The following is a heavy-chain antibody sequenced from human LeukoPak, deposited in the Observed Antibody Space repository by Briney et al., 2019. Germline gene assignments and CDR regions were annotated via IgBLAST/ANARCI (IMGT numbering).Heavy chain of an antibody. CDR1: GFTFSSYA. CDR2: ISGSGGAP. J-gene: IGHJ4*02. Sequence: PGGSLRLSCAASGFTFSSYAMSWVRQAPGKGLEWVSAISGSGGAPYYADSVKGRFTISRDNSKNTLYLQMNSLRPEDTAVYYCAKDGRNPQGYFDYWGQGTLVTASS. CDR3: AKDGRNPQGYFDY. V-gene: IGHV3-23*01. D-gene: IGHD4-23*01.